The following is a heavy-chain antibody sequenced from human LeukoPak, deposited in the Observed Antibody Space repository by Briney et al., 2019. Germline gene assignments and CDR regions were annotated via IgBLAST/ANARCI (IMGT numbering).Heavy chain of an antibody. CDR1: GGSFSGYY. J-gene: IGHJ4*02. D-gene: IGHD6-19*01. Sequence: ETLSLTCAVYGGSFSGYYWSWIRQPPGKGLEWVAAVGDTGIGTNYADSVKGRFTISRDNSRNTVSLQMNTLRAEDTALYYCAKHVLFSSGWYFDYWGQGTLVTVSS. V-gene: IGHV3-23*01. CDR2: VGDTGIGT. CDR3: AKHVLFSSGWYFDY.